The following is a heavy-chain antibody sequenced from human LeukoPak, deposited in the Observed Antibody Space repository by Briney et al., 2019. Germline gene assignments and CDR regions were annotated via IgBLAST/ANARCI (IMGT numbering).Heavy chain of an antibody. CDR2: ISYDGSNK. V-gene: IGHV3-30*04. J-gene: IGHJ6*03. CDR3: AKDLWGITYYMDV. Sequence: GGSLRLSCAASGFTFSSYAMHWVRQAPGKGLEWVAVISYDGSNKYYADSVKGRFTISRDNSKNTLYLQMNSLRAEDTAVYYCAKDLWGITYYMDVWGKGTTVTISS. CDR1: GFTFSSYA. D-gene: IGHD1-26*01.